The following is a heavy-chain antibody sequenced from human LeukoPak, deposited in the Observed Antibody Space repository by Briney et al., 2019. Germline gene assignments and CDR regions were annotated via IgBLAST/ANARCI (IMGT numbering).Heavy chain of an antibody. J-gene: IGHJ3*01. D-gene: IGHD4-17*01. CDR2: VRGSGNYI. CDR3: ATTPTVIGHDDGAYAFDV. V-gene: IGHV3-21*01. Sequence: GGSLRLSCTASGFTFMAYTMNWVSQSPGKGLEWVSSVRGSGNYIQYADSVRGRFTISRDNAGNSLFLQMNDLRTEDTAVYFCATTPTVIGHDDGAYAFDVWGQGTMVTVSS. CDR1: GFTFMAYT.